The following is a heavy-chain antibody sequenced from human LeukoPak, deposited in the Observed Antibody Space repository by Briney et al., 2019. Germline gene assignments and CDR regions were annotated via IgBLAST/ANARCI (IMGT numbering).Heavy chain of an antibody. CDR1: GGSFSGYY. J-gene: IGHJ4*02. CDR3: ARGSLGYDSSSFDY. D-gene: IGHD3-22*01. V-gene: IGHV4-34*01. Sequence: SETLSLTCAVYGGSFSGYYWSWIRQPPGKGLEWIGEINHSGSTNYNPSLKSRVTISVDTSKNQFSLELSSVTAADTAVYYCARGSLGYDSSSFDYWGQGTLVTVSS. CDR2: INHSGST.